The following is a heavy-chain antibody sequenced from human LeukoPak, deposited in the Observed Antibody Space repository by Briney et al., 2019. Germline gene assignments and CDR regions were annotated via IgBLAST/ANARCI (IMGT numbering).Heavy chain of an antibody. CDR2: LSCNSYSI. J-gene: IGHJ4*02. CDR1: VFTFEDYA. Sequence: GRSLRLFCAASVFTFEDYAMHWATEAPGKGLVGGLGLSCNSYSIGYADSVKGRFTISRDNAKNSLYLQMNSLRAEDMAFYYCAKDSSGWPLFDYWGQGTLVTVSS. D-gene: IGHD6-19*01. CDR3: AKDSSGWPLFDY. V-gene: IGHV3-9*03.